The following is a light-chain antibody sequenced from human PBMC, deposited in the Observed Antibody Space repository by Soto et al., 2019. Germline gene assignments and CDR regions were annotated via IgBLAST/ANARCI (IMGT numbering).Light chain of an antibody. Sequence: EIVLTQSPGTLSLSPGERATLSCRASQGVSSDKIAWYQQKPGQAPRLLIFGASSRATGIPDRFSGSGSGTDFTLTISRLEAEDLAVYYCQQYDSAPRTFGQGTKVEIK. CDR3: QQYDSAPRT. V-gene: IGKV3-20*01. J-gene: IGKJ1*01. CDR1: QGVSSDK. CDR2: GAS.